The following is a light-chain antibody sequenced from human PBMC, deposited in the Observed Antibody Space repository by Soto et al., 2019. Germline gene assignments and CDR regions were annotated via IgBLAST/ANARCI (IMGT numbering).Light chain of an antibody. CDR3: YQYGSVPLT. Sequence: EIVLTQSPGTLSLSPGERATLSCRASQRVSTSYLAWYQQKPGQAPRLLIYGASSRATGIPDSFSGRGSGADFTLTISRLEPEDFAVYYCYQYGSVPLTFGGGTKVEIK. V-gene: IGKV3-20*01. J-gene: IGKJ4*01. CDR2: GAS. CDR1: QRVSTSY.